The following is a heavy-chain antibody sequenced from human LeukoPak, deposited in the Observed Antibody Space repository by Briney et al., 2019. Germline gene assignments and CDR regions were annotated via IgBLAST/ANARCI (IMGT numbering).Heavy chain of an antibody. Sequence: GGSLRLSCAASGFTFSSYAMSWVRQAPGKGLEWVSAISGSGGSTYYADSVKGRLTISRDNSKNTLYLQMNSLRAEDTAVYYCAKTRYFSSTSCKYYYYYYMDVWGKGTTVTVSS. CDR2: ISGSGGST. CDR1: GFTFSSYA. D-gene: IGHD2-2*01. CDR3: AKTRYFSSTSCKYYYYYYMDV. J-gene: IGHJ6*03. V-gene: IGHV3-23*01.